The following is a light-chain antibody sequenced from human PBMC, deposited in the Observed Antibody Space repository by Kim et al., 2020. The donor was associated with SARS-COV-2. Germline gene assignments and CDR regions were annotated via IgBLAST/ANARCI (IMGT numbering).Light chain of an antibody. CDR2: DVN. CDR1: SSDVGCYNC. J-gene: IGLJ2*01. Sequence: GQSITISCAGTSSDVGCYNCVSWYQQHPGKAPKLMIYDVNNRPSGVSNRFSGSKSGNTASLTISGLQADDEADYYCSSYTSSSTVVFGGGTQLTVL. V-gene: IGLV2-14*03. CDR3: SSYTSSSTVV.